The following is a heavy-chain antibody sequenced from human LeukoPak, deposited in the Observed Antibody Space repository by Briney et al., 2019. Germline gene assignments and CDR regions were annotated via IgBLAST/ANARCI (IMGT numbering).Heavy chain of an antibody. CDR1: GGSFSGYY. J-gene: IGHJ2*01. V-gene: IGHV4-59*10. CDR2: IYTSGST. Sequence: PSETLSLTCAVYGGSFSGYYWSWIRQPPGKGLEWIGRIYTSGSTNYNPSLKSRVTMSVDTSKNQFSLKLSSVTAADTAVYYCASSNIAARDWYFDLWGRGTLVTVSS. D-gene: IGHD6-6*01. CDR3: ASSNIAARDWYFDL.